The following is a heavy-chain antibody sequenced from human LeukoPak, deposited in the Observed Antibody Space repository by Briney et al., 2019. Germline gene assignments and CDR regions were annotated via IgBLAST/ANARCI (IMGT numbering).Heavy chain of an antibody. Sequence: GGSLRLSCAASGFTFSSYAMSWVRQAPGKGLEWVSAISHSGGSTYYADSVKGRFTISRDNSKNTLYLQLNSLRAENTAVYYCARDVLYNYDSSGYSLFDYWGQGTLVTVSS. D-gene: IGHD3-22*01. V-gene: IGHV3-23*01. CDR2: ISHSGGST. J-gene: IGHJ4*02. CDR3: ARDVLYNYDSSGYSLFDY. CDR1: GFTFSSYA.